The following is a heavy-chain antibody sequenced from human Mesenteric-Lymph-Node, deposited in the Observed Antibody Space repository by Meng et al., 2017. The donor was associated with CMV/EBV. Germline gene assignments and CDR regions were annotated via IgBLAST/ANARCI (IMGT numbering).Heavy chain of an antibody. CDR3: AREGGGPPDIVVVPAARPFDY. Sequence: ASVKVSCKASGFTFSNYDINWVRQAAGQGLEWMGWMNPNTGQTGYVQKFQGRVTISRNTSMNTFYMELSSLRSEDTAVYYCAREGGGPPDIVVVPAARPFDYWGQGTLVTVSS. CDR1: GFTFSNYD. CDR2: MNPNTGQT. V-gene: IGHV1-8*01. D-gene: IGHD2-2*01. J-gene: IGHJ4*02.